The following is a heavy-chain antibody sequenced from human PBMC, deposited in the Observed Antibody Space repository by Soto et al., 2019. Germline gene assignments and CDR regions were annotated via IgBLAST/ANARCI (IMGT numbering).Heavy chain of an antibody. CDR2: IIPIFNTT. CDR3: AREGRGKKAGYNGLVSLGY. J-gene: IGHJ4*02. V-gene: IGHV1-69*06. D-gene: IGHD2-2*02. Sequence: QVQLVQSGAEVKTPGSSLKVSCTVSGSRFSNYVISWVRQAPGHGLEWLGRIIPIFNTTQYAQKFQGRVTITADKSTTTASLELSSLRSDETAVYYCAREGRGKKAGYNGLVSLGYWGQGTLVTVSS. CDR1: GSRFSNYV.